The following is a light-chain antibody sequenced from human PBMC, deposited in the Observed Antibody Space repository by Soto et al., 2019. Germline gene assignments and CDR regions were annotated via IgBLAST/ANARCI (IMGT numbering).Light chain of an antibody. V-gene: IGLV2-14*01. CDR2: EVS. Sequence: QSALTQPASVSGSPGQSIPISCTGTSSDVGVYNYVSWYQQHPGKAPKLMIYEVSNRPSGVFDRFSGSKSGNTASLTISGLQAEDEADYYCSSYTTSSTVVFGGGTKLTVL. CDR3: SSYTTSSTVV. J-gene: IGLJ2*01. CDR1: SSDVGVYNY.